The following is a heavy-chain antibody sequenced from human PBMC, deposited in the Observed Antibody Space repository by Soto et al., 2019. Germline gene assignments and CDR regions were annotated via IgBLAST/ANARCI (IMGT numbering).Heavy chain of an antibody. V-gene: IGHV4-59*08. CDR1: GGSISSYY. J-gene: IGHJ4*02. Sequence: PSETLSLTCTVSGGSISSYYWSWIRQPPGKGLEWIGYIYYSGSTNYNPSLKSRVTISVDTSKNQFSLKLSSVTAADTAVYYCARRRYLSTIEEYYFDYWGQRTLVTVSS. CDR2: IYYSGST. D-gene: IGHD3-9*01. CDR3: ARRRYLSTIEEYYFDY.